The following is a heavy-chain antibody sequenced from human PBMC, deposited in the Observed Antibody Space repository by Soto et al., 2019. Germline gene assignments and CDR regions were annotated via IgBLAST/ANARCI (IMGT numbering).Heavy chain of an antibody. CDR2: ICGSTI. Sequence: EVQLVESGGGLVQPGGSLTLSCAASGFAFSDYGMMWVCQAPGKGLECISFICGSTIYYADSVKGRFTISRDNAKNSLFLQMNNLGAEDTAVYYCARDRGPMGSVDTMRGYWGQGILVTVSS. J-gene: IGHJ4*02. CDR1: GFAFSDYG. D-gene: IGHD5-12*01. CDR3: ARDRGPMGSVDTMRGY. V-gene: IGHV3-48*01.